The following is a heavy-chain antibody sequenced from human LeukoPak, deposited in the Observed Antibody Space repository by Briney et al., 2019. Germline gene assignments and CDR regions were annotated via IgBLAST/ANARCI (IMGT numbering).Heavy chain of an antibody. CDR2: ISSTSSHI. D-gene: IGHD3-22*01. V-gene: IGHV3-21*01. Sequence: PGGSLRLSCEASGFIFSSYSMNWVRQAPGKVLEWVSSISSTSSHIYYADSVKGRFTISRDNAKNSLYLQMNSLRAEDTAVYYCASYGLYYYDSSGHNWFDPWGQGTLVTVSS. CDR3: ASYGLYYYDSSGHNWFDP. J-gene: IGHJ5*02. CDR1: GFIFSSYS.